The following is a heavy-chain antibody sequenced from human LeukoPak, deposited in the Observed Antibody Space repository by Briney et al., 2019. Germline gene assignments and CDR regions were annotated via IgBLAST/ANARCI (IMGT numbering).Heavy chain of an antibody. CDR1: GFNVSNNY. CDR2: IYSGGTT. Sequence: PGGSLKLSCAASGFNVSNNYMSWVRQAPGKGLEWVSVIYSGGTTYYADSVKGRFTISRDNSKNTVYLQMNSLRAEDTAVYYCARDRDLDCWGQGTLVTVSS. CDR3: ARDRDLDC. J-gene: IGHJ4*02. D-gene: IGHD3-10*01. V-gene: IGHV3-53*01.